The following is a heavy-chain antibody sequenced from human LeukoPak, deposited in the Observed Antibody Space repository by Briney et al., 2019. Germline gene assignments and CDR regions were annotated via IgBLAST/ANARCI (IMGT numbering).Heavy chain of an antibody. CDR1: GGSISSESYC. J-gene: IGHJ5*02. CDR2: INTSGNI. CDR3: ARGLSSSWYWFNT. V-gene: IGHV4-61*02. Sequence: SETLSLTCTVSGGSISSESYCWSWIRQPAGKGLEWIGRINTSGNINYNPSLKSRVTLSVDTSNNQFSLKLTSLTAADTAVYYCARGLSSSWYWFNTWGQGTLVTVSS. D-gene: IGHD6-13*01.